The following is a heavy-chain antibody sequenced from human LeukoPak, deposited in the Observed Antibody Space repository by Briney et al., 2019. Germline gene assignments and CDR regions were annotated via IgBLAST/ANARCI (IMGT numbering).Heavy chain of an antibody. CDR3: ARPSGSDYYFDY. CDR2: IFPGDSDT. D-gene: IGHD3-10*01. Sequence: AESLKSSCKGSGYISISYWIGWVRQMARKGLEEMGTIFPGDSDTRYSPSFQGQVTISADKSISTAYLQWSSLKASDTAMYYCARPSGSDYYFDYWGQGTLVTVSS. CDR1: GYISISYW. V-gene: IGHV5-51*01. J-gene: IGHJ4*02.